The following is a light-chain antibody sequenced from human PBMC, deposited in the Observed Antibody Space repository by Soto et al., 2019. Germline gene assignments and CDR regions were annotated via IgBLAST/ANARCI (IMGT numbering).Light chain of an antibody. CDR3: QHYNSYSEA. CDR1: QTISSW. J-gene: IGKJ1*01. Sequence: DIQMTQSPSTLSGSVGDRVTITCRASQTISSWLAWYQQKPGKAPKLRIYKASTLKSGVTSRVSGSGSGTEFTLTISSLQPDDFATYDGQHYNSYSEAVGQGTKVELK. V-gene: IGKV1-5*03. CDR2: KAS.